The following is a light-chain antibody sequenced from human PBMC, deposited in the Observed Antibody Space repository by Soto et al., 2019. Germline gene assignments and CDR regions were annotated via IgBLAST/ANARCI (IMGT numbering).Light chain of an antibody. V-gene: IGLV2-23*01. CDR2: EGS. J-gene: IGLJ1*01. CDR3: FSYAGSSTYV. Sequence: QSVLTQPASVSGSPGQSITISCTGTSSDAGSYNLVSWYQQHPGKAPKLMIYEGSKRPSGVSNHFFGSQSGNTASLTISGLQAEDEADYYCFSYAGSSTYVFGTGTKVTVL. CDR1: SSDAGSYNL.